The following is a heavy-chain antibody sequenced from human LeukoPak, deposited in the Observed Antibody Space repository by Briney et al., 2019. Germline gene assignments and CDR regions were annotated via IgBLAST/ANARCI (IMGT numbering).Heavy chain of an antibody. V-gene: IGHV1-58*02. D-gene: IGHD3-22*01. CDR3: AAAYRYFYDRGGYFDY. CDR1: GFTFTTSA. Sequence: SVKVSCKASGFTFTTSAMQWVRQARGQRLEWIGWIVVGSGNTNYAQKFQERVTITRDMSTSTAYMELSSLRSEDTAVYYCAAAYRYFYDRGGYFDYWGQGTPVTVSS. J-gene: IGHJ4*02. CDR2: IVVGSGNT.